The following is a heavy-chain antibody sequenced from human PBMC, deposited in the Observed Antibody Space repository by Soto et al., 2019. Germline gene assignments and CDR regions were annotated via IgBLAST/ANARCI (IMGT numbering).Heavy chain of an antibody. CDR1: GFSLSTSGMC. Sequence: PTLVNPTQTLTLTCTFSGFSLSTSGMCVSWIRQPPGKALEWLALIDWDDDKYYSTSLKTRLTISKDTSKNQVVLTMTNMDPVDTATYYCARTHSRGSYSSGWYYFDYWGQGTLVTVSS. J-gene: IGHJ4*02. V-gene: IGHV2-70*01. CDR2: IDWDDDK. D-gene: IGHD6-19*01. CDR3: ARTHSRGSYSSGWYYFDY.